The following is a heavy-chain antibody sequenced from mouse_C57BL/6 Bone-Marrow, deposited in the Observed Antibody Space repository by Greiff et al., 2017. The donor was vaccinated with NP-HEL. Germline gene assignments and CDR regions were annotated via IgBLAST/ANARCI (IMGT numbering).Heavy chain of an antibody. V-gene: IGHV14-4*01. D-gene: IGHD2-1*01. CDR2: IDPENGDT. J-gene: IGHJ3*01. CDR1: GFNIKDDY. Sequence: EVQLQQSGAELVRPGASVKLSCTASGFNIKDDYMHWVKQRPEQGLEWIGWIDPENGDTEYASKFQGKATITADTSSNTAYLQLSSLTSEDTAVYYCTGIYYGNSRGFAYWGQGTLVTVSA. CDR3: TGIYYGNSRGFAY.